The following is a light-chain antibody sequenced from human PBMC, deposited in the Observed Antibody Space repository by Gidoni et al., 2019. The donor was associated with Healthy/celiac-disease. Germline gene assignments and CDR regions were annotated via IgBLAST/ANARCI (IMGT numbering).Light chain of an antibody. V-gene: IGLV3-1*01. Sequence: SYERTQPPSVSVSPGQTASITCSGDKLGDKYACWYQQKPGQSPVLVIYQDSKRPSGIPERFSGSNSGNTATLTISGTQAMDEADSYCQAWDSSTAHVVFGGATKLTVL. CDR1: KLGDKY. J-gene: IGLJ2*01. CDR3: QAWDSSTAHVV. CDR2: QDS.